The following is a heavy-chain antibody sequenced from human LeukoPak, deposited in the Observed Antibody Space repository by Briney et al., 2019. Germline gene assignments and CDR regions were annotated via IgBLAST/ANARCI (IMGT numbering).Heavy chain of an antibody. CDR2: ISSSSSYI. CDR1: GFTFSSYS. V-gene: IGHV3-21*01. D-gene: IGHD3-22*01. J-gene: IGHJ4*02. Sequence: GGSLRLSCAASGFTFSSYSMNWVRQAPGKGLEWVSSISSSSSYIYYADSVKGRFTISRDNAKNSLYLQMNSLRAEDTAVYYCARDGTYDSSGFDYWGQGTLVTVSS. CDR3: ARDGTYDSSGFDY.